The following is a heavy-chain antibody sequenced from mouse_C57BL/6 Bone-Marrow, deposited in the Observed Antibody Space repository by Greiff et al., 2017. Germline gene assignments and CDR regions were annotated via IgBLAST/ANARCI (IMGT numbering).Heavy chain of an antibody. CDR1: GYTFTDYY. D-gene: IGHD3-2*02. CDR3: ARGDSSGPDY. Sequence: VQLQQSGPELVKPGASVKISCKASGYTFTDYYMNWVKQSHGKSLEWIGDINPNNGGTSYNQKFKGKATLTVDKSSSTAYMELRSLTSEDSAVYYCARGDSSGPDYWGQGTTLTVSS. V-gene: IGHV1-26*01. J-gene: IGHJ2*01. CDR2: INPNNGGT.